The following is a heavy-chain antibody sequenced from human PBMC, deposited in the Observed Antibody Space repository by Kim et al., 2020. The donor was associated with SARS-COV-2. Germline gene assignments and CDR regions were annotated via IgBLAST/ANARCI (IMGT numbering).Heavy chain of an antibody. CDR3: SRPYDDSYFYYGMDV. CDR1: GFTFSSYW. D-gene: IGHD3-22*01. J-gene: IGHJ6*02. Sequence: GGSLRLSCAASGFTFSSYWMHWVRQAPGKGLVWVSRINRDGTGTNYEDSVRGRFTISRDNAKNTLYLQMNSLRAEDTAVYYCSRPYDDSYFYYGMDVWGQGTTVTVSS. CDR2: INRDGTGT. V-gene: IGHV3-74*01.